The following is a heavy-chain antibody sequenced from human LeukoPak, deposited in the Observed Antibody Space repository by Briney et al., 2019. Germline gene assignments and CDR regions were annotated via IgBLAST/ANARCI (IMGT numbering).Heavy chain of an antibody. J-gene: IGHJ5*02. Sequence: PGGSRRLSCAASGFTVSTKYASWVRQAPGKGLEWVSAISGSGGSTYYADSVKGRFTISRDNSKNTLYLQMNSLRAEDTAVYYCAKTGIAVGPRGWFDPWGQGTLVTVSS. V-gene: IGHV3-23*01. CDR3: AKTGIAVGPRGWFDP. CDR1: GFTVSTKY. D-gene: IGHD6-19*01. CDR2: ISGSGGST.